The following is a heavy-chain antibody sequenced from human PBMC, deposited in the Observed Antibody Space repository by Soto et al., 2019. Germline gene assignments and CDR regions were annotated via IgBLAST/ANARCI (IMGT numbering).Heavy chain of an antibody. J-gene: IGHJ4*02. D-gene: IGHD3-3*01. Sequence: QVQLVESGGGVVQPGRSLRLSCAASGFTFSRYGMHWVRQAPGKGLEWVAVISYDGSGKYYADSVKGRFTISKDSSKNTLYLQMKSLRAEDTAVYYCVCEIFGVVGSAFDYWGQGTQVTVSS. CDR3: VCEIFGVVGSAFDY. CDR1: GFTFSRYG. V-gene: IGHV3-30-3*01. CDR2: ISYDGSGK.